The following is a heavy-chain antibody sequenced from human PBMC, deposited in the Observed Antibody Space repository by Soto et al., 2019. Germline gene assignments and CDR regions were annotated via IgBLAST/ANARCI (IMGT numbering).Heavy chain of an antibody. V-gene: IGHV3-48*02. J-gene: IGHJ4*02. Sequence: PGGSLRLSCAASGFTFSSYSMSWVRQAPGKGLEWVSYISSSSSTIYYADSVKGRFTISRDNAKNSLYLQMNSLRDEDTAVYYCARRRVGYCTNGVCSHSYYFDYWGQGTLVTVSS. D-gene: IGHD2-8*01. CDR1: GFTFSSYS. CDR2: ISSSSSTI. CDR3: ARRRVGYCTNGVCSHSYYFDY.